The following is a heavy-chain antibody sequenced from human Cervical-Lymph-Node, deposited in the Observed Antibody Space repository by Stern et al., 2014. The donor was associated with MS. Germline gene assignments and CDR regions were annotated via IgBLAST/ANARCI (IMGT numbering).Heavy chain of an antibody. J-gene: IGHJ4*02. CDR1: GYTFTTYY. Sequence: VQLVQSGAEVKKPGASVKVSCKAYGYTFTTYYMHWVRQAPGQGLEWMGIINPGGGTTVYAQKFQGRVTMTRDTSTSTVYMELSSLTSEDTAMYYCARDLYCTTTSCHDYWGQGTLVTVSS. D-gene: IGHD2-2*01. CDR3: ARDLYCTTTSCHDY. V-gene: IGHV1-46*01. CDR2: INPGGGTT.